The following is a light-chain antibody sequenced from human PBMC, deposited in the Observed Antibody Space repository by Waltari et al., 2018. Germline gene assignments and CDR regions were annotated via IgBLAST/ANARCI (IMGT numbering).Light chain of an antibody. Sequence: HSALTQPASVSGSPGQSITISCTVSSRDIGNYNYVSWYQQHPGKAPKLMIFDVSNRPSGVSNRFSGSKSGNTASLTISGLQAEDEADYYCSSYISSDTLELFGGGTSLTVL. V-gene: IGLV2-14*03. CDR2: DVS. CDR1: SRDIGNYNY. J-gene: IGLJ2*01. CDR3: SSYISSDTLEL.